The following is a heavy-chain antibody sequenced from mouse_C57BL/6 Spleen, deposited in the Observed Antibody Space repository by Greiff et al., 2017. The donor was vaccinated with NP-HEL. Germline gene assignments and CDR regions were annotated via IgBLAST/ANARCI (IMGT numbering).Heavy chain of an antibody. Sequence: VQRVESGAELVRPGTSVKVSCKASGYAFTNYLIEWVKQRPGQGLEWIGVINPGSGGTNYNEKFKGKATLTADKSSSTAYMQLSSLTSEDSAVYFCARSYGNYEDYYAMDYWGQGTSVTVSS. J-gene: IGHJ4*01. CDR3: ARSYGNYEDYYAMDY. D-gene: IGHD2-1*01. CDR2: INPGSGGT. V-gene: IGHV1-54*01. CDR1: GYAFTNYL.